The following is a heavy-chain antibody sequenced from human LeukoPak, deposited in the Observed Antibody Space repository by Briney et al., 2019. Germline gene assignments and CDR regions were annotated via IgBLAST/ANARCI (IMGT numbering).Heavy chain of an antibody. CDR1: GGSISSYY. CDR3: ARMVAATPWGAFSV. D-gene: IGHD2-15*01. CDR2: IYYSGST. Sequence: SETLSLTCTASGGSISSYYWSWIRQPPGKGLEWIGYIYYSGSTNYNPSLKSRVTISVDTSKKQFSLKLSSVTAADTAVYYCARMVAATPWGAFSVWGQGTMVTVSS. J-gene: IGHJ3*01. V-gene: IGHV4-59*08.